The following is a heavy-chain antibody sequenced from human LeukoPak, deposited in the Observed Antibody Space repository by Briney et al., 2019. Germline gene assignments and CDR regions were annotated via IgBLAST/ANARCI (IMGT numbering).Heavy chain of an antibody. CDR1: GFTFSSYS. CDR3: ARPSRVVPAAYDAFDI. Sequence: PGGSPRLSCAASGFTFSSYSMNWVRQAPGKGLEWVSYISSSSSTIYYADSVKGRFTISRDNAKNSLYLQMNSLRAEDTAVYYCARPSRVVPAAYDAFDIWGQGTMVTVSS. CDR2: ISSSSSTI. J-gene: IGHJ3*02. V-gene: IGHV3-48*01. D-gene: IGHD2-2*01.